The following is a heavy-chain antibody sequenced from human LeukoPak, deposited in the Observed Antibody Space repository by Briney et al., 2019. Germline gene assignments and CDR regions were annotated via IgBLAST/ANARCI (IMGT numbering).Heavy chain of an antibody. CDR1: GFTFSSYW. Sequence: GGSVRLSCAASGFTFSSYWMHWVRQAPGKGLVWVSRINSDGSSTSYADSVKGRFTISRDNAKNTLYLQMNSLRAEDTAVYYCATDSSGARRDYWGQGTLVPVSS. D-gene: IGHD3-22*01. CDR3: ATDSSGARRDY. CDR2: INSDGSST. V-gene: IGHV3-74*01. J-gene: IGHJ4*02.